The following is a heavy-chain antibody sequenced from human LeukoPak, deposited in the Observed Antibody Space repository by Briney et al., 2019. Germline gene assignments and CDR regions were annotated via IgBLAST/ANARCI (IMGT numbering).Heavy chain of an antibody. CDR1: GFTFSSNW. CDR3: ASQSFGRFDP. Sequence: GGSLRLSCVVSGFTFSSNWMSWVRQAPGKGLEWVGNIKEDGCVKYYVDSVKGRFTISRDNAKNSLYLQMNSLRAEDTAVYYCASQSFGRFDPWGQGNRVTVSS. D-gene: IGHD3-16*01. V-gene: IGHV3-7*02. J-gene: IGHJ5*02. CDR2: IKEDGCVK.